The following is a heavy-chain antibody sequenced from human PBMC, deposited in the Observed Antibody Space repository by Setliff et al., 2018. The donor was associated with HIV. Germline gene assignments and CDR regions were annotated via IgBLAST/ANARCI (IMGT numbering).Heavy chain of an antibody. CDR3: ARGKGVGGVVITGGLDV. CDR2: MNPNTGVS. J-gene: IGHJ6*04. Sequence: ASVKVSCKASGGTFRSHEISWVRQAPGQGLEWMGWMNPNTGVSGYALKFQARVTMTRDTSISTAYMELSSLTSEDTAVYYCARGKGVGGVVITGGLDVWGKGTTVTVSS. D-gene: IGHD3-10*01. V-gene: IGHV1-8*02. CDR1: GGTFRSHE.